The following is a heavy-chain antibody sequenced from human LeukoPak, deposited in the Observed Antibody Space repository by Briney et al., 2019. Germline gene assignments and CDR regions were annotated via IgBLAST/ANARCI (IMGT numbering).Heavy chain of an antibody. J-gene: IGHJ3*02. Sequence: GASVKVSCKASGGTFSSYAISWVRQAPGQGLEWMGGIIPIFGTANYAQKFQGRVTITADESTSTAYMELSSLRSEDTAVYYCARDLGEYHDFWSGYYKSDAFDIWGQGTMVTVSS. V-gene: IGHV1-69*13. CDR3: ARDLGEYHDFWSGYYKSDAFDI. CDR2: IIPIFGTA. D-gene: IGHD3-3*01. CDR1: GGTFSSYA.